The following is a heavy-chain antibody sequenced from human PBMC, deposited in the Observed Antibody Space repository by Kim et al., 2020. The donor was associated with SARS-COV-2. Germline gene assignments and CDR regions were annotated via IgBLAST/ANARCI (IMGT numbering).Heavy chain of an antibody. Sequence: SETLSLTCTVSGGSISNYYWSWIRQPAGKGLEWIGRFYPRGSTNFNPSLKSRVTMSADTSKNQISLSLSSVTAADTAVYYCARDYYHDNSAYYWGYFDYWGQGTLVTVSS. V-gene: IGHV4-4*07. D-gene: IGHD3-22*01. CDR1: GGSISNYY. J-gene: IGHJ4*02. CDR3: ARDYYHDNSAYYWGYFDY. CDR2: FYPRGST.